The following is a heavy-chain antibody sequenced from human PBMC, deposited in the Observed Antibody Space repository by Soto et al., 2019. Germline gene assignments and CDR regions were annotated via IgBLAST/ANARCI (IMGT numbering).Heavy chain of an antibody. V-gene: IGHV1-69*01. CDR1: GGTFSSYA. CDR2: IIPILGTA. J-gene: IGHJ4*02. CDR3: ASAPTGYSSGWYTDY. Sequence: QVQLVQSGPGVKKPGSSVKVSGKASGGTFSSYAISWVRQAPGQGLEWMGGIIPILGTANYAQKFQGRVTITADEYTSTAYMELSSLRSEDTAVYYCASAPTGYSSGWYTDYWGQGTLVTVSS. D-gene: IGHD6-19*01.